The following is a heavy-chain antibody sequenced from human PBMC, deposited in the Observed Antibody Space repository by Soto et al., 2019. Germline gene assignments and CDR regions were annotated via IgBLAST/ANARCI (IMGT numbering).Heavy chain of an antibody. J-gene: IGHJ5*02. CDR2: IYYTGTT. CDR1: SGSISSYY. V-gene: IGHV4-59*03. Sequence: QLQLQESGPGQVTPSETLSLTCTVSSGSISSYYWSWFRQSPGRGLEWIGHIYYTGTTNYNPSLKSRVSISIDTTKIQFSLKVTSVTAADTAVYYCAAGVFSSGFSYNEIQWFDPWGQGTLVTVSS. CDR3: AAGVFSSGFSYNEIQWFDP. D-gene: IGHD3-3*01.